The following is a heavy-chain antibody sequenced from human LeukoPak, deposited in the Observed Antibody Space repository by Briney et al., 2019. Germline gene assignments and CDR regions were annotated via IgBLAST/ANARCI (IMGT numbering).Heavy chain of an antibody. V-gene: IGHV5-51*01. CDR1: GYSFTSYW. D-gene: IGHD6-13*01. J-gene: IGHJ4*02. Sequence: GASLKISSKGSGYSFTSYWIGWVRRMPGKGLEWMGIIYPGDSDTRYSPSFQGQVTISADKSISTAYLQWSSLKASDTAMYYCARSMAAGQYYFDYWGQGTLVTVSS. CDR2: IYPGDSDT. CDR3: ARSMAAGQYYFDY.